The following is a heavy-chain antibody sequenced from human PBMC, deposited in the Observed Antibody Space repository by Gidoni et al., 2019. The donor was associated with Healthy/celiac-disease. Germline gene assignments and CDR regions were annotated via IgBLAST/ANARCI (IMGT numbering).Heavy chain of an antibody. CDR2: IIPIFGTA. J-gene: IGHJ6*02. D-gene: IGHD3-3*01. Sequence: QVQLVQSGAEVKKPGSSVKVSCKASGGTFSSYSISCVRQAPGQGLEWMGGIIPIFGTANYAQKFQGRVTITADKSTSTAYMELSSLRSEDTAVYYCARGRGNYDFWSGYHDYYYYGMDVWGQGTTVTVSS. CDR1: GGTFSSYS. V-gene: IGHV1-69*06. CDR3: ARGRGNYDFWSGYHDYYYYGMDV.